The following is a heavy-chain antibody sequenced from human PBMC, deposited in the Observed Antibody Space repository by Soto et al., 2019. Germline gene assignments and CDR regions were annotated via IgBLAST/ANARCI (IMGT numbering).Heavy chain of an antibody. CDR1: GFTFSSYG. V-gene: IGHV3-33*01. CDR2: IWYDGSNK. CDR3: VYSSSSADYFDF. D-gene: IGHD6-6*01. Sequence: PGGSLRLSCAASGFTFSSYGMHWVRQAPGKGLEWVAVIWYDGSNKYYADSVKGRFTISRDNSKNTLYLQMNSLRAEDTAVYYCVYSSSSADYFDFWGQGTLVTVSS. J-gene: IGHJ4*02.